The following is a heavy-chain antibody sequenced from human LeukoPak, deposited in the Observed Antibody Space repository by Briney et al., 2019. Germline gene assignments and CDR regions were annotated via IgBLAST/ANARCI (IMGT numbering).Heavy chain of an antibody. V-gene: IGHV3-30-3*01. Sequence: GGSLRLSCAASGFTFNTYIMHWVRQAPGKGLEWVAVISHDGITKFYADSVKGRSTISRDNSKSTLYLQMNSLRAEDTAVYYCARGEYYATSVYYYYFDDWGQGILVTVSS. CDR3: ARGEYYATSVYYYYFDD. CDR2: ISHDGITK. J-gene: IGHJ4*02. CDR1: GFTFNTYI. D-gene: IGHD3-22*01.